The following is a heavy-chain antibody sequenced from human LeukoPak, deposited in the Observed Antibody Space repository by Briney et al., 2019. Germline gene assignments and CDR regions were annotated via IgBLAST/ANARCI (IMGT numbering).Heavy chain of an antibody. CDR1: GGSFSGYY. D-gene: IGHD3-10*01. Sequence: SETLSLTCAVYGGSFSGYYWSWIRQPPGKGLEWIGEVNHSGSTNYNPSLKSRVTISVDTSKNQFSLKLSSVTAADTAVYYCARGLRWYYYGSGRSYYFDYWGQGTLVTVSS. CDR3: ARGLRWYYYGSGRSYYFDY. CDR2: VNHSGST. J-gene: IGHJ4*02. V-gene: IGHV4-34*01.